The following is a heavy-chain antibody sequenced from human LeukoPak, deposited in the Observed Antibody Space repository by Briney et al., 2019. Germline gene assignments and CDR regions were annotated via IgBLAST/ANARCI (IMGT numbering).Heavy chain of an antibody. Sequence: GESLKISRKGSGYSFTSYWIGWVRQMPGKGLEWMGIIYPGDSDTRYGPSRQGQVTTSADKSISTAYLQWSSLKASDTAMYYCARLTGNDFWSGYYTPNYFDNWGQGTLVTVSS. CDR2: IYPGDSDT. J-gene: IGHJ4*02. CDR1: GYSFTSYW. CDR3: ARLTGNDFWSGYYTPNYFDN. D-gene: IGHD3-3*01. V-gene: IGHV5-51*01.